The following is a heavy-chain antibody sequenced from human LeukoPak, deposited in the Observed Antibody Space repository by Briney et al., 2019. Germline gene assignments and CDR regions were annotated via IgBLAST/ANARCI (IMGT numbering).Heavy chain of an antibody. CDR2: ISSSGSTI. J-gene: IGHJ4*02. Sequence: GGSPRLSCAASGFTFSSYEMNWVRQAPGKGLEWVSYISSSGSTIYYADSVKGRFTISRDNAKNSLYLQMNSLGAEDTAVYYCARGVSYDSWGPFDYWGQGTLVTVSS. V-gene: IGHV3-48*03. CDR1: GFTFSSYE. D-gene: IGHD3-3*01. CDR3: ARGVSYDSWGPFDY.